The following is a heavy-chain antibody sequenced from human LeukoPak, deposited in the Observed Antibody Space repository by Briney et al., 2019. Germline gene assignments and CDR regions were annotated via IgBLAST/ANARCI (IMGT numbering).Heavy chain of an antibody. V-gene: IGHV3-64D*06. Sequence: PGGSLRLSCSASGFTFSYYAMHWVRQAPGKGLDYVSGTSGNGGSTYYADSVKGRFTISRDNSKNTLYLQVSSLRPEDTAVYYCVRESHGMDVWGQGTTVAVSS. CDR1: GFTFSYYA. CDR3: VRESHGMDV. J-gene: IGHJ6*02. CDR2: TSGNGGST.